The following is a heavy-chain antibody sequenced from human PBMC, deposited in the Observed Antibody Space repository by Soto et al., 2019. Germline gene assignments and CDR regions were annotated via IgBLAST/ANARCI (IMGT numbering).Heavy chain of an antibody. CDR3: ARDIWFERSKCLDY. CDR2: IWYDGSKA. CDR1: GFTFNTFG. J-gene: IGHJ4*02. D-gene: IGHD3-10*01. Sequence: VHLVASGGGVVQPARSLRLSCAASGFTFNTFGMHWVRQAPGKGLEWVAVIWYDGSKAYYADSVKGRFTISRDNSKNTLYLEMNGLRAEDTAVYYCARDIWFERSKCLDYWGQGTLVTVSS. V-gene: IGHV3-33*01.